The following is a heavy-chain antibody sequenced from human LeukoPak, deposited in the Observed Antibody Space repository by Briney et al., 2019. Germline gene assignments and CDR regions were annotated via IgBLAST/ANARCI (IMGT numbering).Heavy chain of an antibody. V-gene: IGHV3-21*01. D-gene: IGHD3-22*01. J-gene: IGHJ4*02. CDR1: GFTFSSYS. CDR2: ISSSSSYR. Sequence: PGGSLRLSCAASGFTFSSYSMNWVRQAPGKGLEWVSSISSSSSYRYYADSVKGRFTISRDNAKNPLYLQMNSLRAEDTAVYYCARKAVYYYDSSGYIDYWGQGTLVTVSS. CDR3: ARKAVYYYDSSGYIDY.